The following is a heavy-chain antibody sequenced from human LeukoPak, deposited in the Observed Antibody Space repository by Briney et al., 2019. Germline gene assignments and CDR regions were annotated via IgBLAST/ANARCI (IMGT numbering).Heavy chain of an antibody. V-gene: IGHV1-46*01. D-gene: IGHD2-15*01. CDR1: GYTFTSYY. CDR3: ARDIVVVVAAPGYWFDP. Sequence: ASVKVSRKTSGYTFTSYYMHWVRQAPGQGLEWMGIINPSGGSTSYAQKFQGRVTMTRDTSTSTVYMELSSLTSEDTAVYYCARDIVVVVAAPGYWFDPWGQGTLVTVSS. CDR2: INPSGGST. J-gene: IGHJ5*02.